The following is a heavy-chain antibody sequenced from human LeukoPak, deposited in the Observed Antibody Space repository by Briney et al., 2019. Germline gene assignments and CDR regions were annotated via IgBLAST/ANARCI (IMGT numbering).Heavy chain of an antibody. CDR2: IYYSGST. CDR1: GGSISSYY. V-gene: IGHV4-59*12. J-gene: IGHJ3*02. D-gene: IGHD2-21*01. CDR3: VVVGDAFDI. Sequence: PSETLSLTCTVSGGSISSYYWSWIRQPPGKGLEWIGYIYYSGSTNYNPSLKSRVTISVDTSKNQFSLKLSSVTAADTAVYYCVVVGDAFDIWGQGTMVTVSS.